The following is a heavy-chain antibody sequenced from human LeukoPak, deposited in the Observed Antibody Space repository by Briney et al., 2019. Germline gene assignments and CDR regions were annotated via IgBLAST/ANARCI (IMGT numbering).Heavy chain of an antibody. Sequence: GGSLRLSCVASGFSLSNFQMYWVRQAPGKGLEWVSIISLDGSTEFYADSVKGRFTISKGNAKNTVYLQMNNLRAEDTAVYYCVSFYETYWGRGTLVTVSS. V-gene: IGHV3-30-3*01. J-gene: IGHJ4*02. CDR1: GFSLSNFQ. CDR2: ISLDGSTE. CDR3: VSFYETY. D-gene: IGHD2-2*01.